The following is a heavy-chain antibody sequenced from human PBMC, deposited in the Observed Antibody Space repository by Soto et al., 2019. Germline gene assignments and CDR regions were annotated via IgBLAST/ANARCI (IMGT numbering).Heavy chain of an antibody. CDR2: ISYDGSNK. D-gene: IGHD2-2*01. Sequence: GALRLLSSSSGFTFNSDVLHWVRQAPGKGLEWVAVISYDGSNKYYADSVKGRFTISRDNSKNTLYLQMNSLRAEDTAVYYCARGRLGYCISTSCYSPYYYYGMDVWGQGTTVTVSS. V-gene: IGHV3-30*01. CDR1: GFTFNSDV. J-gene: IGHJ6*02. CDR3: ARGRLGYCISTSCYSPYYYYGMDV.